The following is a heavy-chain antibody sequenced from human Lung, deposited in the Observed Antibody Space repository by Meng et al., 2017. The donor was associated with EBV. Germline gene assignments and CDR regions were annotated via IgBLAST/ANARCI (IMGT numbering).Heavy chain of an antibody. V-gene: IGHV4-31*01. D-gene: IGHD5-18*01. Sequence: QVQLKESGPGLVKPSQTLSLTCTVSGGSISSGGYYWSWIRQHPGKSLEWIGYIYYSGSTYYNPSLKSLVSISVDTSNNQFSLKLSSVTAADTAVYYCARAVDTGYFDYWGQGTLVTVSS. CDR1: GGSISSGGYY. J-gene: IGHJ4*02. CDR2: IYYSGST. CDR3: ARAVDTGYFDY.